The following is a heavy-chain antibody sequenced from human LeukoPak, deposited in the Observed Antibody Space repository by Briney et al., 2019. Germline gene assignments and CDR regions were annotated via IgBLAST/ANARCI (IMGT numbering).Heavy chain of an antibody. CDR3: AKDHYVSGRYDAFDI. Sequence: AGGSLRLSCAASGFTFSSYDMSWVRQAPGKGLEWVSGITYSSGYTYYADSVKGRFTISRDNSRNTLYLQMNSLRAEDTAVYYCAKDHYVSGRYDAFDIWGQGTMVTVSS. CDR1: GFTFSSYD. J-gene: IGHJ3*02. V-gene: IGHV3-23*01. CDR2: ITYSSGYT. D-gene: IGHD3-10*01.